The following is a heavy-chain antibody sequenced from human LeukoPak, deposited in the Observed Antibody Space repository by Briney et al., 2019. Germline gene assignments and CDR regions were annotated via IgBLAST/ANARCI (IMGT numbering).Heavy chain of an antibody. V-gene: IGHV4-59*01. CDR3: ARDGIAARPGWFDP. J-gene: IGHJ5*02. Sequence: SETLSLTCTVSGGSISSYYWSWIRQPPGKGLEWIGYIYYSGSTNYNPSLKSRVTISVDTSKNQFSLKLSSVTAADTAVYYCARDGIAARPGWFDPWGHGTLVTVSS. CDR1: GGSISSYY. D-gene: IGHD6-6*01. CDR2: IYYSGST.